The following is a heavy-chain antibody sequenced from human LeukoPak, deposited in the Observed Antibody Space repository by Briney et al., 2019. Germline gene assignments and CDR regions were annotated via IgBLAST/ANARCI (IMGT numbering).Heavy chain of an antibody. V-gene: IGHV1-69*13. CDR2: IIPMFGAP. CDR1: GGTVSRFT. CDR3: ARGKAAASDAFAL. D-gene: IGHD6-13*01. J-gene: IGHJ3*01. Sequence: ASVKVSCKASGGTVSRFTINWVRQAPGQGLEWMGGIIPMFGAPNYAQKFQGRVTITADDPTSAAYMELSSLRSEDTALYYCARGKAAASDAFALWGQGTLVSVSS.